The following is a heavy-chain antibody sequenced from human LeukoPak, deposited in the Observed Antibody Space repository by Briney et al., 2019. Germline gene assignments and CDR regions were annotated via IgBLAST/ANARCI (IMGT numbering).Heavy chain of an antibody. CDR2: IKQDGSEK. V-gene: IGHV3-7*04. Sequence: PGGSLTLSCAASGFTFSSFWMIWVRQAPGKGLEWVANIKQDGSEKHYVDSVKGRFSISRDNAKNSLYLQMNSLRAEDTAVYYCARDLGYSGYEHYLEYWGQGTLVTVSS. CDR1: GFTFSSFW. CDR3: ARDLGYSGYEHYLEY. J-gene: IGHJ4*02. D-gene: IGHD5-12*01.